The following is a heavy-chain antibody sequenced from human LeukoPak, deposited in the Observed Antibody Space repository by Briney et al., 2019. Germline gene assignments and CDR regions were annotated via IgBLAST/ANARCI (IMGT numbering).Heavy chain of an antibody. J-gene: IGHJ4*02. V-gene: IGHV2-70*11. CDR3: ARQRMTTVTTLPFDS. D-gene: IGHD4-17*01. Sequence: SGPTLVNPTQTLTLTCSFSGFSLSTSGEGVGWIRQPPGKALEWLARIDWDDDKYYSTSLKTRLTISKDTSKNQVVLTMTNMDPVDTATYYCARQRMTTVTTLPFDSWGQGILVTVSS. CDR2: IDWDDDK. CDR1: GFSLSTSGEG.